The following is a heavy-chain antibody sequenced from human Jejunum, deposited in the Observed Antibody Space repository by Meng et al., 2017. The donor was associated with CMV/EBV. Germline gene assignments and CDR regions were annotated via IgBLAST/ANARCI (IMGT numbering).Heavy chain of an antibody. CDR1: FTFSDYV. J-gene: IGHJ4*02. Sequence: FTFSDYVITWVRQAPGKGLEWVSTFSGGDSSRYYADSVKGRFTISRDNSKNTLYLQMDSLRAEDTATYYCAKKYYDGIDGHYLFHFDYWGQGTLVTVSS. CDR3: AKKYYDGIDGHYLFHFDY. V-gene: IGHV3-23*01. CDR2: FSGGDSSR. D-gene: IGHD3-10*01.